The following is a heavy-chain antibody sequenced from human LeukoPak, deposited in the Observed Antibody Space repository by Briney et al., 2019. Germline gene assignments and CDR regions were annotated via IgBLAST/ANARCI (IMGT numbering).Heavy chain of an antibody. CDR2: ISNSGRSI. J-gene: IGHJ6*02. CDR1: GFTFSTYA. V-gene: IGHV3-23*01. D-gene: IGHD1-20*01. Sequence: RGSLRLSCAASGFTFSTYAMNWVRQAPGKGLEWVSAISNSGRSIYYADSVKGRSTISRDNSKNTLYLQMNSLRAEDTAVYYCAKQFGTITGTYYYYYGMDVWGQGTTVTVSS. CDR3: AKQFGTITGTYYYYYGMDV.